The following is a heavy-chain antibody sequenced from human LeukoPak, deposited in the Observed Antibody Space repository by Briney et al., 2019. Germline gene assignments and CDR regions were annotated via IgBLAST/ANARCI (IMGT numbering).Heavy chain of an antibody. CDR3: ARGPFRGTGDGAYDI. D-gene: IGHD1-26*01. V-gene: IGHV4-59*02. Sequence: SETLALACTVSGASVTSSYWSWIRQPPGKGLEWIGYTYYSGSTNYKSSLKSRVSISVDPSRNQFSLKLNYVTAADTAVYYCARGPFRGTGDGAYDIWGQGTMVTVSS. J-gene: IGHJ3*02. CDR2: TYYSGST. CDR1: GASVTSSY.